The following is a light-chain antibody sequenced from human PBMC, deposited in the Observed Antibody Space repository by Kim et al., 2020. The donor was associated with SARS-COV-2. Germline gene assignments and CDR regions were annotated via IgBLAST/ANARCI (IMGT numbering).Light chain of an antibody. V-gene: IGKV3-11*01. J-gene: IGKJ4*01. CDR1: QSVSSY. CDR2: DAS. CDR3: QQHSNWPHT. Sequence: EIVLTQSPATLSLSPGERATLSCWASQSVSSYLAWYQQKPGQAPRLLIYDASSRATGIPARFSGSGSGTDFTLTISSLEPEDFAVYYCQQHSNWPHTFGGGTKVEIK.